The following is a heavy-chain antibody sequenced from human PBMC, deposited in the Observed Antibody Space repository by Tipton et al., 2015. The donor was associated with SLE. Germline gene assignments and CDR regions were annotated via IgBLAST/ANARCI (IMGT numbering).Heavy chain of an antibody. J-gene: IGHJ6*01. D-gene: IGHD3-10*01. V-gene: IGHV4-38-2*02. CDR1: GYSISSGYY. CDR2: IYGSGSS. CDR3: ARDPPSSYYYGMDV. Sequence: LSLTCAVSGYSISSGYYWGWIRQPPGKGLEWIGSIYGSGSSYYNPSLRSRVTISVDTSKNQFSLKLSSVTAADTAVYFCARDPPSSYYYGMDVWGRGATVTVSS.